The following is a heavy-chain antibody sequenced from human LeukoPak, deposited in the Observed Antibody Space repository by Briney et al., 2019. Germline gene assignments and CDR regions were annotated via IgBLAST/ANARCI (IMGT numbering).Heavy chain of an antibody. CDR1: GFTFSSYW. CDR3: ARDSYYDFPYGMDV. CDR2: IKQDGSEK. V-gene: IGHV3-7*01. J-gene: IGHJ6*02. Sequence: GGFLRLSCAASGFTFSSYWMSWVRQAPGKGLEWVANIKQDGSEKYYVDSVKGRFTISRDNAKNSLYLQMNSLRAEDTAVYYCARDSYYDFPYGMDVWGQGTTVTVSS. D-gene: IGHD3-3*01.